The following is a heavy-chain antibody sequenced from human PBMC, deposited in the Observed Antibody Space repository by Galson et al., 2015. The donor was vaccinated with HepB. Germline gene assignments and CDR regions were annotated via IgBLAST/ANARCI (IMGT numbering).Heavy chain of an antibody. Sequence: SLRLSCAASGFTFSSYAMTWVRQAPGKGLEWVSSISDSGDRTYYADSVKGRFAISRDNSKNTLYLQMNSLRAEDTAIYYCAKGTRGSYDYWGPGNPGHRLL. CDR2: ISDSGDRT. J-gene: IGHJ4*02. V-gene: IGHV3-23*01. D-gene: IGHD3-10*01. CDR1: GFTFSSYA. CDR3: AKGTRGSYDY.